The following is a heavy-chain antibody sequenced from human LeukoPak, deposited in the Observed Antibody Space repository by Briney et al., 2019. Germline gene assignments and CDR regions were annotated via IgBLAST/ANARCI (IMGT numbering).Heavy chain of an antibody. CDR1: GFTFSSYV. Sequence: GGSLRLSCAASGFTFSSYVMIWVRQAPGKGLEWVSSISGSGTNTYYADAVEGRFTISRDTPKSTLFLQMSSLRPEDTAVYYCAKGLGGATRAMDVWGQGTTVTVSS. CDR3: AKGLGGATRAMDV. D-gene: IGHD2-21*01. CDR2: ISGSGTNT. V-gene: IGHV3-23*01. J-gene: IGHJ6*02.